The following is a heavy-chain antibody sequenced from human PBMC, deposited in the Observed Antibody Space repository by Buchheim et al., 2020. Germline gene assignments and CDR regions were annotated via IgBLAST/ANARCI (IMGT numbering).Heavy chain of an antibody. Sequence: QVQLVESGGGVVQPGRSLRLSCAASGFTFSSYGMHWVRQAPGKGLEWVAVIWYDGSNKYYADSVKGRFTISRDNSKNTLYLQMNSLRAEDTAVYYCARGPRGRFGELFSFDYWGQGTL. CDR3: ARGPRGRFGELFSFDY. CDR2: IWYDGSNK. CDR1: GFTFSSYG. D-gene: IGHD3-10*01. J-gene: IGHJ4*02. V-gene: IGHV3-33*01.